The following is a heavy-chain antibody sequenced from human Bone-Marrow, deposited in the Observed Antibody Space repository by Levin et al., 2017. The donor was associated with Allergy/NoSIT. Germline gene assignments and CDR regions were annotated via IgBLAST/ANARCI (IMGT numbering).Heavy chain of an antibody. D-gene: IGHD3-10*01. CDR1: GYSFTGQY. V-gene: IGHV1-2*02. CDR3: ARGVGDREVRRFDP. CDR2: IDPKSGGT. J-gene: IGHJ5*02. Sequence: GESLKISCKASGYSFTGQYMHWVRQAPGQGLEWMGWIDPKSGGTNYAQNFQGRVIMTRDTSISTAYMELSRLTSDDTAVYYCARGVGDREVRRFDPWGQGSLVIVSS.